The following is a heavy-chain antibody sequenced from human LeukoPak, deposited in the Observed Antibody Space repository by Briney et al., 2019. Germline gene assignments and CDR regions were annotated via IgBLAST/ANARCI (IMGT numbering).Heavy chain of an antibody. D-gene: IGHD2-15*01. CDR2: IWSDGSKK. Sequence: PGGSLRLSCAASGFTFSSYGMHWVRQAPGKGLEWVAVIWSDGSKKYYAESVKGRFIISRDNSKNTLYLQMNSLTVEDTAVFYCARELGHCSGDSCYSWYYFDYWGQRTLVTVSS. CDR1: GFTFSSYG. V-gene: IGHV3-33*01. CDR3: ARELGHCSGDSCYSWYYFDY. J-gene: IGHJ4*02.